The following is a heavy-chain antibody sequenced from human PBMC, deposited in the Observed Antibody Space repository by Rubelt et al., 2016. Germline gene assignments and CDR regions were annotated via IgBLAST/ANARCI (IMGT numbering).Heavy chain of an antibody. CDR3: ARERTGTGGMDS. Sequence: QVQLVHSGAEVKKPGASVEVSCKTSGFTLTDYHLHWVRQAPGQGLEWVGCINPATGTTDYAQKFQGRVTMTRDTSISTAYMELNSLTSDDTALYYCARERTGTGGMDSWSQGALVTVSS. J-gene: IGHJ5*01. D-gene: IGHD1-1*01. CDR1: GFTLTDYH. CDR2: INPATGTT. V-gene: IGHV1-2*02.